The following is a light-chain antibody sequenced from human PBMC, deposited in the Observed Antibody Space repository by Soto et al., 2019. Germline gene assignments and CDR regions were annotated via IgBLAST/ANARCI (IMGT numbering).Light chain of an antibody. CDR2: DVS. CDR1: SSDVGGHNY. CDR3: SSYTGSSTYV. Sequence: QSALTQPASVSGSPGQSITISGTGTSSDVGGHNYVSWYQQHPGKAPKLMIYDVSNRPSGVSNRFSGSKSGNTASLTISGLQAEDEADYYFSSYTGSSTYVFGTGTKLTVL. V-gene: IGLV2-14*01. J-gene: IGLJ1*01.